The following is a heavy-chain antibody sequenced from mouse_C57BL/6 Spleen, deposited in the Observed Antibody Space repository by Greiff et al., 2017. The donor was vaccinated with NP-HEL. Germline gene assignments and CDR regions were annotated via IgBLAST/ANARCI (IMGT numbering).Heavy chain of an antibody. V-gene: IGHV1-81*01. CDR1: GYTFTSYG. Sequence: QVQLQQSGAELARPGASVKLSCKASGYTFTSYGISWVKQRTGQGLEWIGEIYPRSGNTYYNEKFKGKATLTADKSSSTAYMELRSLTSEDSAVYFCARERITTVVAPFDYWGQGTTLTVSS. D-gene: IGHD1-1*01. CDR2: IYPRSGNT. CDR3: ARERITTVVAPFDY. J-gene: IGHJ2*01.